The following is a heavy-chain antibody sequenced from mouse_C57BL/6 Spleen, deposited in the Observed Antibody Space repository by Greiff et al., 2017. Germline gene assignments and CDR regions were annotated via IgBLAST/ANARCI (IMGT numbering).Heavy chain of an antibody. CDR3: ARGSNLYYFDY. D-gene: IGHD2-5*01. J-gene: IGHJ2*01. Sequence: QVQLQQPGAELVRPGSSVKLSCKASGYTFTSYWMDWVKQRPGQGLEWIGNIYPSDSETHYNQKFKDKATLTVDKSSSTAYMQLSSLTSDDSAVYYCARGSNLYYFDYWGQGTTLTVSS. V-gene: IGHV1-61*01. CDR2: IYPSDSET. CDR1: GYTFTSYW.